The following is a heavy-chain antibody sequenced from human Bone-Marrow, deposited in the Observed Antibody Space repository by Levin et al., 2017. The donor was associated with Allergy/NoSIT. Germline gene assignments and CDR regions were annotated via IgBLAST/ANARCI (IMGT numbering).Heavy chain of an antibody. CDR1: GFNFSTYN. D-gene: IGHD3-9*01. CDR2: INSGSTDI. V-gene: IGHV3-21*01. J-gene: IGHJ6*02. Sequence: GESLKISCAASGFNFSTYNMNWVRQAPGKALEWVSSINSGSTDIYYADSLKGRFTISRDNAENSLYLQMNGLRAGDTAVYYCARDRTFGILRNYGMDVWGQGTTVTVSS. CDR3: ARDRTFGILRNYGMDV.